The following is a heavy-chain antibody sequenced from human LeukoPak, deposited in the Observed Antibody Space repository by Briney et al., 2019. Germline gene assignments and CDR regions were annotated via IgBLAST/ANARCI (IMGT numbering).Heavy chain of an antibody. D-gene: IGHD6-6*01. CDR2: IRGPSSRT. Sequence: GGSLRLSCKASGFTFSSYAMNWVRQAPGKGLEWLSYIRGPSSRTYYADSVRGRFTVRRDNAKNALYLQVNSLRDEDTAVYYGTREGDTHSSSPYWGQGTLVTVSS. V-gene: IGHV3-48*02. CDR1: GFTFSSYA. J-gene: IGHJ4*02. CDR3: TREGDTHSSSPY.